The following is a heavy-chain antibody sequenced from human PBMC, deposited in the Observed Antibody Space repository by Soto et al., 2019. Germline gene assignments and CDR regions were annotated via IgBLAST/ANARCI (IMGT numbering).Heavy chain of an antibody. D-gene: IGHD3-22*01. J-gene: IGHJ6*02. V-gene: IGHV3-11*01. Sequence: QVQLVESGGGLVKPGGSLRLSCAASGFTFSDSSMSWIRQAPGKGLEWVSHISSSGSTIYYADSVKGRFTISRDNAKTSLYLQMNSLRAEDTAVYYCARQKAWTGEWLSLYAPGMDVWGQGTTVTVSS. CDR1: GFTFSDSS. CDR3: ARQKAWTGEWLSLYAPGMDV. CDR2: ISSSGSTI.